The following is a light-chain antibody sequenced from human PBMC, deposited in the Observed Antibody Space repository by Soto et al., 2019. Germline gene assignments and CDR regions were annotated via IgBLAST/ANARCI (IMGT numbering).Light chain of an antibody. V-gene: IGLV2-23*02. CDR3: CSYAGDSTLV. CDR2: EVS. CDR1: SSDVGSYNL. J-gene: IGLJ2*01. Sequence: QSALTQPASVSGSPGQSITISCTGASSDVGSYNLVSWYQQHPGKAPKLMIFEVSKRPSGVSNRFSGSKSGNTASLTISGVQADDEADYYCCSYAGDSTLVFGGGTKLTVL.